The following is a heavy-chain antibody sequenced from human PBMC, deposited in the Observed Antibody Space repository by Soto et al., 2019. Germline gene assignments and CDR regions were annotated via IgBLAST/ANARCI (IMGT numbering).Heavy chain of an antibody. CDR1: SGSISSYY. V-gene: IGHV4-59*12. Sequence: PSETLSLTCSVSSGSISSYYWSWIRQPPGKGLEWIGYVYYSGSTNYNPSLKSRVTISIDTSKNQFSLKLSSVTAADTAVYYCARTKPGDPWFDPWGQGTLVTVSS. J-gene: IGHJ5*02. CDR3: ARTKPGDPWFDP. CDR2: VYYSGST. D-gene: IGHD1-1*01.